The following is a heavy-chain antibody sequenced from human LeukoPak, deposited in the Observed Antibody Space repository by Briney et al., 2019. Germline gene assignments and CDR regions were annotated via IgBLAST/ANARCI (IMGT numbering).Heavy chain of an antibody. V-gene: IGHV3-30*18. J-gene: IGHJ4*02. D-gene: IGHD3-10*01. CDR2: ISYDGSNK. CDR1: GFTFSSYG. CDR3: AKESITMVRGVINYYFDY. Sequence: PGGSLRLSCAASGFTFSSYGMHWVRQAPGKGLEWVAVISYDGSNKYYADSVKGRFTISRDNSKNTLYLQMNSLRAEDTAVYYCAKESITMVRGVINYYFDYWGQGTLVTVSS.